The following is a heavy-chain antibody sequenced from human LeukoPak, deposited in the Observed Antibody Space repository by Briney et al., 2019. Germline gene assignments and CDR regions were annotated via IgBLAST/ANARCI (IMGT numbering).Heavy chain of an antibody. D-gene: IGHD6-13*01. V-gene: IGHV3-7*01. Sequence: GGSLRLSCAASGFTFSSYWMSWVRQAPGKGLEWVANIKQGGSEEYYVDSVKGRFTISRDNAKNSLYLQMNSLRAEDTAVYYCAREVAAAGISSWFDPWGQGTLVTVSS. CDR1: GFTFSSYW. CDR3: AREVAAAGISSWFDP. CDR2: IKQGGSEE. J-gene: IGHJ5*02.